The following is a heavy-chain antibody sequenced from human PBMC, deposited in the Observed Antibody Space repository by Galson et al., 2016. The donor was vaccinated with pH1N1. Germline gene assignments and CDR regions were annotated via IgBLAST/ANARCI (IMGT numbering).Heavy chain of an antibody. CDR1: IGSFSGHY. Sequence: ETLSLTCAVYIGSFSGHYWTWIRQSPGKGLEWLGEIDDSGSPNYNPSLMSRVTIPVDTSKNQFSLKVTSMTAADTAVYFCARRTNPDFWSDYSIFDQWGQGTRVTVSS. CDR3: ARRTNPDFWSDYSIFDQ. V-gene: IGHV4-34*01. D-gene: IGHD3-3*01. J-gene: IGHJ4*01. CDR2: IDDSGSP.